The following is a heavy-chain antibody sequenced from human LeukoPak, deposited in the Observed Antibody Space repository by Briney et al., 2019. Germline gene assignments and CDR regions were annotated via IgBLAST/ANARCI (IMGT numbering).Heavy chain of an antibody. J-gene: IGHJ4*02. CDR1: GFTFSSYW. CDR3: ARQIDTNFFAY. Sequence: QPGGSLRLSCAASGFTFSSYWMSWVRQIPGKGLEWVANIKQDGDEKYYVDSVKGRFTISRDNPKKSLYLQLNSLRAEDTAVYYCARQIDTNFFAYWGQGTLVTVSS. CDR2: IKQDGDEK. V-gene: IGHV3-7*01. D-gene: IGHD2-21*01.